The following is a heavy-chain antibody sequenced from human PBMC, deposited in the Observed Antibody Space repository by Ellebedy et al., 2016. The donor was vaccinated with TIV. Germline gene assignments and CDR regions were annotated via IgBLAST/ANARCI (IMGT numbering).Heavy chain of an antibody. CDR1: GFSLNTTGVG. Sequence: SGPTLVXPTQTLTLTCTFSGFSLNTTGVGVGWIRQPPGKALEWLALIYWHDDKRYSPSLKNRLTITKGTSKNQVVLTMTNMDPVDTATYYCAHRLGIVAVIPYYFDYWGQGTLVTVSS. CDR2: IYWHDDK. J-gene: IGHJ4*02. V-gene: IGHV2-5*01. CDR3: AHRLGIVAVIPYYFDY. D-gene: IGHD5-12*01.